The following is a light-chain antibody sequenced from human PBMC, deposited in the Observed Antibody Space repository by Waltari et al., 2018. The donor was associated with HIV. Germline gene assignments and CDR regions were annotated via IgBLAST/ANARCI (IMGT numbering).Light chain of an antibody. Sequence: QSALTQPASVSGSPGQSITISCTGSTSDFGLYNFISWYQQHPGGVPKVIISEVSSRPSGVSSRFSGSKSGNTASLTISWLQTEDDADYYCTSFTSNYTVMFGGGTKVTVL. V-gene: IGLV2-14*01. J-gene: IGLJ3*02. CDR1: TSDFGLYNF. CDR2: EVS. CDR3: TSFTSNYTVM.